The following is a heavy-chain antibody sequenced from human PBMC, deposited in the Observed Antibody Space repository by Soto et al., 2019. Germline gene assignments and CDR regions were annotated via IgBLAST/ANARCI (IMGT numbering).Heavy chain of an antibody. Sequence: PGGSLRLSCAASGFTFSSHGMSWVRQAPRKGLEWVSAISGSGGSIFYADSVKGQFTISRDNSKNTLFLQMNSLRAEDTAVYFCAKGNSSYGDALDIWGQGTMVTVSS. CDR3: AKGNSSYGDALDI. V-gene: IGHV3-23*01. CDR2: ISGSGGSI. J-gene: IGHJ3*02. CDR1: GFTFSSHG. D-gene: IGHD4-17*01.